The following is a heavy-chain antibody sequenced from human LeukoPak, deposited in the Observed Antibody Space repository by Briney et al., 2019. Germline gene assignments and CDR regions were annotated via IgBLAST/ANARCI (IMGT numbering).Heavy chain of an antibody. CDR1: GFTFDDYA. V-gene: IGHV3-9*01. CDR2: ISWNSGSI. J-gene: IGHJ4*02. Sequence: GGSLRLSCAASGFTFDDYAMPWVRQAPGKGLEWVSGISWNSGSIGYADSVKGRFTISRDNAKNSLYLQMNSLRAEDTALYYCAKEAYSSGYFFDYWGQGTLVTVSS. D-gene: IGHD6-19*01. CDR3: AKEAYSSGYFFDY.